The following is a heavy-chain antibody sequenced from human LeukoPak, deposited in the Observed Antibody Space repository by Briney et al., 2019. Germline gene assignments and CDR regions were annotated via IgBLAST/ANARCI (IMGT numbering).Heavy chain of an antibody. V-gene: IGHV1-3*02. Sequence: ASVKVSCKASGYTFTSYAMHWVRQAPGQRLEWMGWSNAGNGNTKYSQEFQGRVTMTTDISTSTAYMELRSLRSDDTDVYYCARAIGCSSTSCYTYYYYGMDVWGQGTTVTVSS. CDR2: SNAGNGNT. CDR1: GYTFTSYA. J-gene: IGHJ6*02. D-gene: IGHD2-2*02. CDR3: ARAIGCSSTSCYTYYYYGMDV.